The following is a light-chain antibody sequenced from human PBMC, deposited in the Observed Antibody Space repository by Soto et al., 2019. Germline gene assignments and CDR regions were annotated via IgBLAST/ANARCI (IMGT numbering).Light chain of an antibody. CDR1: QSVGGD. CDR2: AAT. J-gene: IGKJ5*01. CDR3: QQIHRIPIT. V-gene: IGKV1-39*01. Sequence: DIQMTQSTASLSASVGDRVTITCRASQSVGGDLNWYQQNPGKPPNVLIYAATSLQGGVPSRFSGSGSGTHFTLTISSLQAEDFATDCCQQIHRIPITFGQGTRLEIK.